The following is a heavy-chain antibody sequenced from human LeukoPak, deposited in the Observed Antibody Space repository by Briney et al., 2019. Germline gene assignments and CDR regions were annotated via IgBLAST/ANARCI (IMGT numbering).Heavy chain of an antibody. D-gene: IGHD2-2*02. CDR3: AKDFMGYCSSTSCYSWVFDY. CDR2: ISGSGGST. Sequence: PGGXLRLSCAASGFTFSSYAMSWVRQAPGKGLEWVSAISGSGGSTYYADSVKGRFTISRDNSKNTLYLQMNSLRAEDTAVYYCAKDFMGYCSSTSCYSWVFDYWGQGTLVTVSS. CDR1: GFTFSSYA. J-gene: IGHJ4*02. V-gene: IGHV3-23*01.